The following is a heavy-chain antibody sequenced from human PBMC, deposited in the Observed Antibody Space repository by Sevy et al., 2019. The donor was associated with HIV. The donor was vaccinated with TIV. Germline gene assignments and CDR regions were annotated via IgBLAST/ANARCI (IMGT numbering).Heavy chain of an antibody. J-gene: IGHJ6*03. CDR2: ISSSGSTI. CDR3: ASGGNTSPIEHYYYYMDV. D-gene: IGHD2-15*01. V-gene: IGHV3-48*03. CDR1: GFTFSSYE. Sequence: GGSLRLSCAASGFTFSSYEMNWVRQAPGKGLEWVSYISSSGSTIYYADSVKGRFTISRDNAKNSLYLQMNSLRAEDTAVYYCASGGNTSPIEHYYYYMDVWGKGTTVTVSS.